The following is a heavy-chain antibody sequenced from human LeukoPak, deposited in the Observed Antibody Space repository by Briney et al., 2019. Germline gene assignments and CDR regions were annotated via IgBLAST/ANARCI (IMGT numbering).Heavy chain of an antibody. V-gene: IGHV1-69*06. J-gene: IGHJ4*02. Sequence: GASVKVSCKASGGTFSSYAISWVRQAPGQGLEWMGGIIPIFGTANYAQKFQGRVTITADKSTSTAYMELSRLRSDDTAVYYCARVMAATVDYWGQGTLVTVSS. CDR1: GGTFSSYA. CDR3: ARVMAATVDY. CDR2: IIPIFGTA. D-gene: IGHD5-24*01.